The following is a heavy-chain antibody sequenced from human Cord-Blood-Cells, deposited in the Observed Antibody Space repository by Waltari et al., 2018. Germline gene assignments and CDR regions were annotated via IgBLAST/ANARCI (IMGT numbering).Heavy chain of an antibody. CDR3: ARHGNWYFNL. V-gene: IGHV4-39*07. CDR1: GGSISSSSYY. J-gene: IGHJ2*01. D-gene: IGHD1-26*01. CDR2: IYYSGST. Sequence: GLLKPSETLSLTCTVSGGSISSSSYYWGWIRQPPGKGLEWIGSIYYSGSTYYNPSLKSRVTISVDTSKNQFSLKLSSVTAADTAVYYCARHGNWYFNLWGRGTLVTVSS.